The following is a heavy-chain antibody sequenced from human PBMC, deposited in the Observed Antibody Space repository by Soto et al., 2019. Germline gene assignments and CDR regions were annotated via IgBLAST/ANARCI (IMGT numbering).Heavy chain of an antibody. CDR3: ARRISTRQGESFDA. J-gene: IGHJ3*01. V-gene: IGHV4-4*02. Sequence: SETLSLTCAFSVASISSSNWWSWVRQAPGKGLKWIGEMHYSGSANYNPSLKRRVTISVDKSKNRFSLHLSSVTAADTAMYYCARRISTRQGESFDAWGQGTMGTVSS. CDR1: VASISSSNW. D-gene: IGHD1-1*01. CDR2: MHYSGSA.